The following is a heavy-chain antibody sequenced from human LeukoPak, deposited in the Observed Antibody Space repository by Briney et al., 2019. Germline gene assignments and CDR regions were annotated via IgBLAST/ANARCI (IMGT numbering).Heavy chain of an antibody. CDR3: ARNPAGIGDY. Sequence: PGGSLRLSCSASGFTFSSFAMHWVRQAPGKGLEFVSAISNNGGITYYADSVKGRFTISRDNDKKSLYLQMNSLRDVDTAVYYCARNPAGIGDYLGQGTLVTVSS. CDR1: GFTFSSFA. CDR2: ISNNGGIT. J-gene: IGHJ4*02. D-gene: IGHD1-1*01. V-gene: IGHV3-64*04.